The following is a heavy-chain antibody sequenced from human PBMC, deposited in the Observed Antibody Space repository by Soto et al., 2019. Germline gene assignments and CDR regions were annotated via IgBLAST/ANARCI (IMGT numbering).Heavy chain of an antibody. CDR3: ARMTGSASRKSWYFDL. D-gene: IGHD3-9*01. CDR2: IYPGDADT. CDR1: GYSFTSYW. J-gene: IGHJ2*01. V-gene: IGHV5-51*03. Sequence: EVQLVQSGAEVKKPGESLKISCKGSGYSFTSYWIGWVRQLPGKGLEWMGVIYPGDADTRYSPSFQGQVTISADKSISTAYLQWSSLKASDTAMYYCARMTGSASRKSWYFDLWGRGTLVTVSS.